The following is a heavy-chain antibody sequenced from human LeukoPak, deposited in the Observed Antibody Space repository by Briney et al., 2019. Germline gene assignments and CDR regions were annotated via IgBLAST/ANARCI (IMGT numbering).Heavy chain of an antibody. CDR1: GYTFTSYD. J-gene: IGHJ6*03. V-gene: IGHV1-8*01. CDR2: MNPNSGNT. CDR3: SRADRYHFYMDV. Sequence: ASVKVSCKASGYTFTSYDINWVRQATGQGLEWMGWMNPNSGNTGYAQKFQGRVSITTDESTHTSYMELRSLRSEDTAVYYCSRADRYHFYMDVWGKGTTVTVSS.